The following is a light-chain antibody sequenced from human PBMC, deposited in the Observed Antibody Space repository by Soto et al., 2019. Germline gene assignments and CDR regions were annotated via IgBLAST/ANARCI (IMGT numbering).Light chain of an antibody. CDR2: DVT. CDR1: SGEIGGYNY. J-gene: IGLJ3*02. CDR3: SSYTSSSTPSV. Sequence: QSALTQPASVSGSPGQSITISCPGTSGEIGGYNYVSWYQQHPGKAPKLMIYDVTNRPSGVSNRFSGSKSGNTASLSISGLQAEDEADCYCSSYTSSSTPSVFGGGTELTVL. V-gene: IGLV2-14*01.